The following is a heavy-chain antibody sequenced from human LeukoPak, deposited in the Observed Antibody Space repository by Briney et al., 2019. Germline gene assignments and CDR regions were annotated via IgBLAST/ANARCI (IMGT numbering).Heavy chain of an antibody. D-gene: IGHD3-16*02. CDR3: ARSSHYFDY. V-gene: IGHV3-23*01. J-gene: IGHJ4*02. CDR2: ISGSGATT. Sequence: PGGSLRLSCAASGFSFSSYAMSWVRQAPGKGLEWVSGISGSGATTDYADSVKGRFTISRDNSKNTLYLQMNSLRGEDTAVYYCARSSHYFDYWGQGTLVTVSS. CDR1: GFSFSSYA.